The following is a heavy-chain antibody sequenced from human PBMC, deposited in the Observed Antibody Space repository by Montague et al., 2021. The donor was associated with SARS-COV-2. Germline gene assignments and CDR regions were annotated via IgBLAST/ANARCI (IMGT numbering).Heavy chain of an antibody. J-gene: IGHJ4*02. D-gene: IGHD3-10*01. CDR2: INHSGST. V-gene: IGHV4-34*01. Sequence: SETLSLTCAVYGGSFSSYYWSWIRQPPGKGLEWIGEINHSGSTNYNPSLKSRVTISVDTSKNQFSLKLSSVTAADTAVYYCARMRAVLLWFGESTYFDYWGQGTLVTVSS. CDR1: GGSFSSYY. CDR3: ARMRAVLLWFGESTYFDY.